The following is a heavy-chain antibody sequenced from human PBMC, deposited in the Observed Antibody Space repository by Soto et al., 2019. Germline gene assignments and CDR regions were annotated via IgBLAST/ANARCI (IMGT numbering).Heavy chain of an antibody. CDR3: ARHRINAWYWLI. V-gene: IGHV4-39*01. Sequence: QLQLQESGPGLVKPSETLSLTCTVSGDSISGSSYFWGWIRQPPGKGLEWIGSFYHSGNYFHPSLKRRATISVDTSKNQFSLKLSSVTAADTAVYYCARHRINAWYWLIWGQGTVVTVSS. CDR1: GDSISGSSYF. D-gene: IGHD2-8*02. J-gene: IGHJ3*02. CDR2: FYHSGN.